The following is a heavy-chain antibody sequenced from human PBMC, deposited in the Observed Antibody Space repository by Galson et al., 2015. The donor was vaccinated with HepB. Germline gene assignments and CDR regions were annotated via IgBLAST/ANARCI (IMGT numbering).Heavy chain of an antibody. CDR2: ISAYSGHA. Sequence: LEWMGRISAYSGHANSAQKFQGRVTLTTDTSTSTAYMELRSLRSDDTAMYYCARDPPPLAASGPFDYWGQGTLVTVSS. D-gene: IGHD6-13*01. CDR3: ARDPPPLAASGPFDY. J-gene: IGHJ4*02. V-gene: IGHV1-18*01.